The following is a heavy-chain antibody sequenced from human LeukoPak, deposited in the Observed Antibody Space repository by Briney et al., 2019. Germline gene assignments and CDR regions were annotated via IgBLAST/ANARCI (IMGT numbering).Heavy chain of an antibody. V-gene: IGHV1-18*01. CDR1: GYTFTSYG. D-gene: IGHD2-2*02. Sequence: ASVKVSCKASGYTFTSYGITWVRRAHGQGLEWLRWIRVYNGNTNYAQKLQGRVTMTTDTSTSTAYMELRSLRSDDTAAYYCARYCSSTSCYIGPSYYYYYMDVWGKGTTVTVSS. J-gene: IGHJ6*03. CDR3: ARYCSSTSCYIGPSYYYYYMDV. CDR2: IRVYNGNT.